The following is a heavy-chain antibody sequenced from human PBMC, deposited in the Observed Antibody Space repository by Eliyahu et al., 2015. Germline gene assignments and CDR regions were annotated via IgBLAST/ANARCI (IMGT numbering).Heavy chain of an antibody. J-gene: IGHJ5*02. D-gene: IGHD6-6*01. CDR3: ARDPPRSSRFDP. Sequence: QVQLQESGPGLVKPSETLSXXCXXXXYSLXSGYYXGWIRQPPGKGLEWIGSIYHSGSTYYNPSLKSRVTISVDTSKNQFSLKLSSVTAADTAVYYCARDPPRSSRFDPWGQGTLVTVSS. CDR1: XYSLXSGYY. V-gene: IGHV4-38-2*02. CDR2: IYHSGST.